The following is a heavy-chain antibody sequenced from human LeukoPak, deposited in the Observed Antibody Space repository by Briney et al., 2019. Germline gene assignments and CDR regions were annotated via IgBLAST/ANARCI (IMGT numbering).Heavy chain of an antibody. CDR1: GFTFSSYS. CDR3: AKDILSRELLYNYYFDY. CDR2: ISSSSSYI. J-gene: IGHJ4*02. V-gene: IGHV3-21*04. D-gene: IGHD3-10*01. Sequence: GGSLRLSCAASGFTFSSYSMNWVRQAPGKGLEWVSSISSSSSYIYYADSVKGRFTISRDNAKNSLYLQMNSLRAEDTALYYCAKDILSRELLYNYYFDYWGQGTLVTVSS.